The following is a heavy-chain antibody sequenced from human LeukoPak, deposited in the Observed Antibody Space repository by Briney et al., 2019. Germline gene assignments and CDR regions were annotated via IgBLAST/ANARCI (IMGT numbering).Heavy chain of an antibody. CDR2: INHSGST. J-gene: IGHJ4*02. CDR1: GGSFSGYY. Sequence: SETLSLTCAVYGGSFSGYYWSWIRQPPGKGLEWIGEINHSGSTNYNPSLKSRVTISVDTSKNQFSLKLSSVTAADTAVYYCAKGPNSRSWNRFDYGAREPWSPSPQ. D-gene: IGHD6-13*01. V-gene: IGHV4-34*01. CDR3: AKGPNSRSWNRFDY.